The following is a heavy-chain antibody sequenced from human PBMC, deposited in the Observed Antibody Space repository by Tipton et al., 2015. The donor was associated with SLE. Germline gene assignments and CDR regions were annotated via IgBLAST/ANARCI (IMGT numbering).Heavy chain of an antibody. V-gene: IGHV3-23*03. D-gene: IGHD6-6*01. CDR1: GFTFSSYA. CDR3: ARDQDAARPYFDY. J-gene: IGHJ4*02. Sequence: GSLRLSCAASGFTFSSYAMSWVRQAPGKGLEWVSVIYSGGSSTYYADSVKGRFTISRDNSKNTLYLQMNSLRAEDTAVYYCARDQDAARPYFDYWGQGTLVTVSS. CDR2: IYSGGSST.